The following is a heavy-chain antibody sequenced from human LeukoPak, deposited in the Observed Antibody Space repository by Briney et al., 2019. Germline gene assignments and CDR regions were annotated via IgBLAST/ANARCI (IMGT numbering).Heavy chain of an antibody. CDR2: IKEDGSNK. Sequence: GGSLRLSCAASGFTFSSAWMDWVRQAPGKGLEWVAKIKEDGSNKYYADSVKGRFTISRDNAKNSLYLQMNSLRAEDTAMYYCTRVRAYSSFDYWGQGTLVTVSS. J-gene: IGHJ4*02. V-gene: IGHV3-7*01. CDR1: GFTFSSAW. D-gene: IGHD6-19*01. CDR3: TRVRAYSSFDY.